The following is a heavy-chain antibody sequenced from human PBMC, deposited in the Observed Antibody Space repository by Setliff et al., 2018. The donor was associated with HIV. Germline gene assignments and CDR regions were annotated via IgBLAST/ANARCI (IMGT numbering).Heavy chain of an antibody. CDR2: IYHSGST. CDR3: ARGDTRNYYGGDYFDY. J-gene: IGHJ4*02. Sequence: PSETLSLTCTVSGGPISSGSYYWSWIRQPAGKGLEWIGHIYHSGSTNYNPSLESRVSISVDTSKNQFSLKLSSVTAADTAVYYCARGDTRNYYGGDYFDYWGQGSLVTVSS. CDR1: GGPISSGSYY. V-gene: IGHV4-61*10. D-gene: IGHD1-26*01.